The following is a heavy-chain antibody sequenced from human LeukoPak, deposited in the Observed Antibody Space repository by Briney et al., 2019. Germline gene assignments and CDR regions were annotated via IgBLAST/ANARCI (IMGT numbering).Heavy chain of an antibody. CDR1: GFTFSSYW. D-gene: IGHD6-6*01. J-gene: IGHJ4*02. CDR2: IKQDGSEK. V-gene: IGHV3-7*01. Sequence: LGGSLRLSCAASGFTFSSYWMSWVRQAPGKGLEWVANIKQDGSEKYYVDSVKGRFTISRDNAKNSLYLQMNSLRAEDTAVYYCARAPPTRYSSSSNYFDYWGQGTLVTVSS. CDR3: ARAPPTRYSSSSNYFDY.